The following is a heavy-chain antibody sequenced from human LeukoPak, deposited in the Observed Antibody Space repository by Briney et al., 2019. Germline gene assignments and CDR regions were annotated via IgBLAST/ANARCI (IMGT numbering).Heavy chain of an antibody. V-gene: IGHV4-31*03. CDR2: IYFSGST. CDR1: GDSISSGGYY. D-gene: IGHD2-15*01. Sequence: PSQTLSLTCTVSGDSISSGGYYWSWIRQHPGKGLEWIGYIYFSGSTYYNPSLRSRVTISVDTSKIRFSLKLSSVTAADTAVYYCARVLGYCSGGSCSTAGYSDYWGQGTLVTVSS. CDR3: ARVLGYCSGGSCSTAGYSDY. J-gene: IGHJ4*02.